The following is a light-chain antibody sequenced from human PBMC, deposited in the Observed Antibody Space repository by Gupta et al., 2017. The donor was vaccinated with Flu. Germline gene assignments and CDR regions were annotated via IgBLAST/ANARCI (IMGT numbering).Light chain of an antibody. V-gene: IGKV3-20*01. CDR2: GTS. CDR1: QSVSSTH. Sequence: EVVLTQSPGTLSLSPGERATLTCRASQSVSSTHLAWYQQRPGQAPRLLIYGTSNRATGNPDRCSGSGSGTDFTLTITRLEPEDVAVYYCQQYGSSPFTFGPGTKVDI. CDR3: QQYGSSPFT. J-gene: IGKJ3*01.